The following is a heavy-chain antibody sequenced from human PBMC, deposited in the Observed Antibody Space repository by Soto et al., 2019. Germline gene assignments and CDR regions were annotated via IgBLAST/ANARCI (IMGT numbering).Heavy chain of an antibody. Sequence: PGGSLRLSCATSGFSVSRCDMNWVRQAPGKGLEWVSFISSSASYMYYADSVKGGFTSSRDNSKKSLYLQMNSLRADDTAVYYCARECVDTVTSITIPFDYWGQGALVTVSS. CDR1: GFSVSRCD. CDR2: ISSSASYM. CDR3: ARECVDTVTSITIPFDY. V-gene: IGHV3-21*01. D-gene: IGHD5-12*01. J-gene: IGHJ4*02.